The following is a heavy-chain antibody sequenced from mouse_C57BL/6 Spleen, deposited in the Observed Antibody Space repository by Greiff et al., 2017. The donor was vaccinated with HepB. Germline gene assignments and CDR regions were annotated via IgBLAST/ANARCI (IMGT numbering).Heavy chain of an antibody. CDR2: IDPSDSYT. V-gene: IGHV1-69*01. Sequence: QVQLQQPGAELVMPGASVKLSCKASGYTFTSYWMHWVKQRPGQGLEWIGEIDPSDSYTNYNQKFKGKSTLTVDKSSSTAYMQLSSLTSEDSAVYYCARGGDYGSALALYYAMDYWGQGTSVTVSS. CDR3: ARGGDYGSALALYYAMDY. J-gene: IGHJ4*01. CDR1: GYTFTSYW. D-gene: IGHD1-1*01.